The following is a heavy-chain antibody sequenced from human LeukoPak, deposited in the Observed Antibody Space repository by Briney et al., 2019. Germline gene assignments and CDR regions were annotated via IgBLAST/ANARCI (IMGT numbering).Heavy chain of an antibody. D-gene: IGHD3-10*01. CDR1: GITFSNYP. CDR3: ACGELLLFGY. CDR2: ISGTGRNT. V-gene: IGHV3-23*01. J-gene: IGHJ4*02. Sequence: GGSLRLSCTASGITFSNYPMSWVRQAPGKGLEWVSTISGTGRNTYYADSVKGRFTISRDNSENTLYVQMNSLRVEDTAVYYCACGELLLFGYWGQGKLVTVSS.